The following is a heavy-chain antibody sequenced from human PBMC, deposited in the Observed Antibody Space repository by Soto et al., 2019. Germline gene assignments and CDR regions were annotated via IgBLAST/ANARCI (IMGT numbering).Heavy chain of an antibody. CDR2: IKSKTDGGTT. J-gene: IGHJ4*02. Sequence: GGSLRLSCAASEFTFSNAWMNWVRQAPGKGLEWVGLIKSKTDGGTTDYAAPVKGRFTVSRDDSKNTLFLQMNSLTTEDTAVYYCTTLTMLLIPEDYWGQGTLVTVSS. V-gene: IGHV3-15*01. CDR3: TTLTMLLIPEDY. D-gene: IGHD3-10*01. CDR1: EFTFSNAW.